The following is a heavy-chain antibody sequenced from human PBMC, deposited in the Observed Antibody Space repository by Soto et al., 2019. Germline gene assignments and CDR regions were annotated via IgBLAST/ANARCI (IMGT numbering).Heavy chain of an antibody. V-gene: IGHV1-18*04. J-gene: IGHJ4*02. CDR1: CYTFTSYG. Sequence: ASVKVSCKASCYTFTSYGISWVRQAPGQGLEWMGWISAYNGNTNYAQKLQGRVTMTTDTSTSTAYMELRSLRSDDTAVYYCAKDALAYYDFWSWGQGTLVTVSS. CDR3: AKDALAYYDFWS. D-gene: IGHD3-3*01. CDR2: ISAYNGNT.